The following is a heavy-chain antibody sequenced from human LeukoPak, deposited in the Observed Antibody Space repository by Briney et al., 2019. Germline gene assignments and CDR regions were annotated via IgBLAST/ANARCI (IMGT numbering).Heavy chain of an antibody. CDR1: GFTFSSYD. V-gene: IGHV3-13*01. Sequence: GGSLRLSCRVSGFTFSSYDMHWVRQVKGEGLEWVSSINTAGDTYYPRSVKGRFSISRENVKSSLYLQMNSLRAGDTAVYYCVWVGSGSYFDYWGQGTLVTVSS. CDR2: INTAGDT. J-gene: IGHJ4*02. CDR3: VWVGSGSYFDY. D-gene: IGHD3-10*01.